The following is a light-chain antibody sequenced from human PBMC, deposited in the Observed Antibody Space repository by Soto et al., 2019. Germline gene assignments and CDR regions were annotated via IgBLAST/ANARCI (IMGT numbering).Light chain of an antibody. CDR2: EVS. V-gene: IGLV2-8*01. J-gene: IGLJ3*02. CDR3: SSYAGSNSWV. Sequence: QSVLTQPPSASGSPGQSVTISCTGTSDDVGGYNYVSWYQHHPGKAPQLMIYEVSKRPSGVPDRFSGSKSGNTASLTVSGLQAEDEADYYCSSYAGSNSWVFGGGTKLTVL. CDR1: SDDVGGYNY.